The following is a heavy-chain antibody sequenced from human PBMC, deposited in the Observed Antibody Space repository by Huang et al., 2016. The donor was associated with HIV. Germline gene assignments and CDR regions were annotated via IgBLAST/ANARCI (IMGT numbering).Heavy chain of an antibody. CDR1: GGSFSGYY. CDR3: ARAPHYGSGSYYY. J-gene: IGHJ4*02. CDR2: ITHSGST. D-gene: IGHD3-10*01. V-gene: IGHV4-34*01. Sequence: QVQLHQWGAGLLKPSETLSLTCAVDGGSFSGYYWSWIRQRQGKGVEWIGEITHSGSTNYNPSLKSRVTISEETSKSQFSLKRSSVTAADTAVYYCARAPHYGSGSYYYWGQGTLVTVSS.